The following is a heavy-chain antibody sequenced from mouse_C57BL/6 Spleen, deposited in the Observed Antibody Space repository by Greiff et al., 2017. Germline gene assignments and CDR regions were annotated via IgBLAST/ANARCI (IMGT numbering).Heavy chain of an antibody. CDR2: IYPGSGNT. D-gene: IGHD2-1*01. J-gene: IGHJ1*03. V-gene: IGHV1-66*01. CDR1: GYSFTSYY. CDR3: ASPFLYYGNYDRYFDV. Sequence: QVQLQQSGPELVKPGASVKISCKASGYSFTSYYIHWVKQRPGQGLEWIGWIYPGSGNTKYNEKFKGKATLTADTSSSTAYMQLSSLTSEDSAVYYCASPFLYYGNYDRYFDVWGTGTTVTVSS.